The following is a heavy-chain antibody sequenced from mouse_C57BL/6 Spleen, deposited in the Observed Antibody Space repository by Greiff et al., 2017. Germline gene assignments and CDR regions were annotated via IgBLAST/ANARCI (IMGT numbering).Heavy chain of an antibody. V-gene: IGHV5-12*01. CDR2: ISTGGGST. J-gene: IGHJ4*01. Sequence: EVQGVESGGGLVQPGGSLKLSCAASGFTFSDYYMYWVRQTPGQRLEWVAYISTGGGSTYYPDTVKGRFTISRDNAKITLYLQMSRLKSEDTAVYYCARHDCGSFFCAMDYWGQGTSVTVSS. CDR1: GFTFSDYY. CDR3: ARHDCGSFFCAMDY. D-gene: IGHD1-1*02.